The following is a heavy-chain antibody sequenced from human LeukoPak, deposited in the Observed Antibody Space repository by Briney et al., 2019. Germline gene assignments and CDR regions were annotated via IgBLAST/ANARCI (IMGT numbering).Heavy chain of an antibody. J-gene: IGHJ4*02. CDR1: GFTFSSYW. CDR3: ARAGYDFWSVNFDY. V-gene: IGHV3-7*01. Sequence: GGSLRLSCAASGFTFSSYWMSWVRQAPGKGLEWVANIKQDGSEKYYVDSVKGRFTISRDNAKNSLYLQMNSLRAEDMAVYYCARAGYDFWSVNFDYWGQGTLVTVSS. CDR2: IKQDGSEK. D-gene: IGHD3-3*01.